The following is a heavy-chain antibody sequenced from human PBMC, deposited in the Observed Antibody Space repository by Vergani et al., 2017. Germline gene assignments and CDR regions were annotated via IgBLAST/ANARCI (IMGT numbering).Heavy chain of an antibody. CDR3: ARGGDGVVLTGYNVYYYYGMDV. Sequence: QVQLVQSGAEVKKPGSSVKVSCKASGGTFSSYAISWVRQAPGQGLEWMGGIIPIFGTANYAQKFQGRVTITADESTSTAYMELSSLRSEDTAVYYCARGGDGVVLTGYNVYYYYGMDVWGQGTTVTVSS. CDR2: IIPIFGTA. D-gene: IGHD3-9*01. V-gene: IGHV1-69*12. J-gene: IGHJ6*02. CDR1: GGTFSSYA.